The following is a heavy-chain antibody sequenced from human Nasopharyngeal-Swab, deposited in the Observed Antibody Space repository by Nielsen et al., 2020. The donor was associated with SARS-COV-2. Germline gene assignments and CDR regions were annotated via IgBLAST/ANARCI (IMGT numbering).Heavy chain of an antibody. V-gene: IGHV3-73*01. CDR1: GVTFSVSN. J-gene: IGHJ5*02. CDR3: KGGDSGGFGS. D-gene: IGHD2-21*02. Sequence: GGSLRLSCAVSGVTFSVSNIHWVRRASGKGLEWIARIRSIRDNYQTAYAASVEGRFTISRDDSDNMAYLQMNSLKIEDTAAYYCKGGDSGGFGSWGQGTLVTVSS. CDR2: IRSIRDNYQT.